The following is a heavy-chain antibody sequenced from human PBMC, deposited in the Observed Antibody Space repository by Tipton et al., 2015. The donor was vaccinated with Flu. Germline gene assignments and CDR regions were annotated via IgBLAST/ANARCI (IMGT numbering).Heavy chain of an antibody. V-gene: IGHV3-30-3*01. CDR2: ISYDGSNK. CDR1: GFTFSSYA. Sequence: SLRLSCAASGFTFSSYAMHWVRQAPGKGLEWVALISYDGSNKYYADSVKGRFTISRENSKNTLYLQMNSLRDEDTAVYYCARAPYGAYGSYFDYWGQGTLVTDSS. D-gene: IGHD4/OR15-4a*01. CDR3: ARAPYGAYGSYFDY. J-gene: IGHJ4*02.